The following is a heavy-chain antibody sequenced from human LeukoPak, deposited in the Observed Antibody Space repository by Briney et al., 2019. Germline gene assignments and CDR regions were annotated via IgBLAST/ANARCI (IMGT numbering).Heavy chain of an antibody. Sequence: GSLRLSCAASGFTFDNYGMHWVRQTPGKGLEWVSLITGDGGGTYYADSVKGRFTISRDNSKNSLYLQMNSLTTEDAALYSCARDSRGMDVWGQGTTVSVSS. V-gene: IGHV3-43*02. CDR2: ITGDGGGT. CDR3: ARDSRGMDV. J-gene: IGHJ6*02. CDR1: GFTFDNYG.